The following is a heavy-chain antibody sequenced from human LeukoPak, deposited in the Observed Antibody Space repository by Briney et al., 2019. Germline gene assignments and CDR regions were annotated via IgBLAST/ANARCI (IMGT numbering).Heavy chain of an antibody. CDR2: ISGSGGST. Sequence: GGSLRLSCAASGFTFSSYAMSWVRQAPGKGLEWASAISGSGGSTYYADSVKGRFTISRDNSKNTLYLQMNSLRAEDTAVYYCAKDPGEWSSRYYYYYMDVWGKGTTVTVSS. D-gene: IGHD3-10*01. J-gene: IGHJ6*03. CDR1: GFTFSSYA. V-gene: IGHV3-23*01. CDR3: AKDPGEWSSRYYYYYMDV.